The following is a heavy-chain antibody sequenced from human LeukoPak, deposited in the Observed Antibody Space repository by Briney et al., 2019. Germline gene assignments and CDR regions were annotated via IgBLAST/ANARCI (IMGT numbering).Heavy chain of an antibody. D-gene: IGHD5-12*01. J-gene: IGHJ4*02. CDR3: ASKGNSGYENYFDY. V-gene: IGHV3-66*01. CDR1: GFTVSSNY. CDR2: IYSGGST. Sequence: GGSLRLSCAASGFTVSSNYMSWVRQAPGKGLEWVSVIYSGGSTYYAGSVKGRFTISRDNSKNTLYLQMNSLRAEDTAVYYCASKGNSGYENYFDYWGQGTLVTVSS.